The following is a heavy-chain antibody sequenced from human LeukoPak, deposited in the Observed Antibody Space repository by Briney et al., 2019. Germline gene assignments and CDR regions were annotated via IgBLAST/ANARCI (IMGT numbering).Heavy chain of an antibody. D-gene: IGHD3-22*01. V-gene: IGHV3-21*01. J-gene: IGHJ3*02. CDR1: GFTFSSCS. CDR3: ARDPYSSGRLTDAFDI. CDR2: ISSSSSYI. Sequence: GGSLRLSCAASGFTFSSCSMNWVRQAPGKGLEWVSSISSSSSYIYYADSVKGRFTISRDNAKNSLYLQMNSLRAEDTAVYYCARDPYSSGRLTDAFDIWGQGTMVTVSS.